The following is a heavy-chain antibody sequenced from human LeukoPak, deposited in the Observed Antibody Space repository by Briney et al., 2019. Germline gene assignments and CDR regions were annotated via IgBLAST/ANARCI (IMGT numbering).Heavy chain of an antibody. CDR1: GYTFTGYH. J-gene: IGHJ4*02. CDR2: INPNSGDT. Sequence: ASVKVSCKASGYTFTGYHMHWVRQAPGQGLEWMGRINPNSGDTNYAQKFQGRVTMTRDTSISTAYMELSRLRSDDTAVYCCARDYCSSTSCLFDYWGQGTLVTVSS. D-gene: IGHD2-2*01. V-gene: IGHV1-2*06. CDR3: ARDYCSSTSCLFDY.